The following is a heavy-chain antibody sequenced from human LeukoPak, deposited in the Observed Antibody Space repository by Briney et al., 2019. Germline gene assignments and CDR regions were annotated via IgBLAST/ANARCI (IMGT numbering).Heavy chain of an antibody. Sequence: SETLSLTCAVYGGSFSGYYWSWIRQPPGKGLEWIGEINHSGSTNYNPSLKSRVTISVDTSKNQFSLKLSSVTAADTAVYYCAREHRESYYYDSSGYLGNFDYWGQGTLVTVSS. CDR3: AREHRESYYYDSSGYLGNFDY. J-gene: IGHJ4*02. CDR1: GGSFSGYY. CDR2: INHSGST. D-gene: IGHD3-22*01. V-gene: IGHV4-34*01.